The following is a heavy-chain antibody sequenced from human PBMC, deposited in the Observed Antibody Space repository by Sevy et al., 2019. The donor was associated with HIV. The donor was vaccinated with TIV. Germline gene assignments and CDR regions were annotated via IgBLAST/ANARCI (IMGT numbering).Heavy chain of an antibody. D-gene: IGHD2-15*01. CDR1: GGTFSSYD. J-gene: IGHJ6*02. V-gene: IGHV1-69*13. CDR3: ARDNCSGGSCYLVNYYYYGMDV. Sequence: ASVKVSCKASGGTFSSYDISWVRQAPGQGLEWMGGIIPIFGTANYAQKFQGRVTITADESTSTAYMELSSLRSEDTAVHYSARDNCSGGSCYLVNYYYYGMDVWGQGTTVTVSS. CDR2: IIPIFGTA.